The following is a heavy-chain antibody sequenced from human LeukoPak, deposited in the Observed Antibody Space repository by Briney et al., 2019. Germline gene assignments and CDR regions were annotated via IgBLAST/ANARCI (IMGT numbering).Heavy chain of an antibody. J-gene: IGHJ4*02. V-gene: IGHV3-30*04. Sequence: GGSLRLSCAASGFTFSSYAMHWVRQAPGKGLEWVAVISYDGSNKYYADSVKGRFTISRDNSNNTLYLQVNSLRVEDTAVYYCAKTYTGLTLPDYWGQGTLVTVSS. CDR1: GFTFSSYA. CDR3: AKTYTGLTLPDY. CDR2: ISYDGSNK. D-gene: IGHD3-9*01.